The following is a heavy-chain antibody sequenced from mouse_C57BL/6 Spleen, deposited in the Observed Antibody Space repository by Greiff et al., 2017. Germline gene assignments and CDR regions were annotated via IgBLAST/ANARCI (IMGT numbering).Heavy chain of an antibody. CDR1: GYTFTEYT. J-gene: IGHJ4*01. V-gene: IGHV1-62-2*01. CDR2: FYPGSGSI. CDR3: ARHDHSNYGGYAMDY. Sequence: QVQLQQSGAELVKPGASVKLSCKASGYTFTEYTIHWVKQRSGQGLEWIGWFYPGSGSIKYNEKFKDKATLTADKSSSTVYMELRILSSESSAVSFWARHDHSNYGGYAMDYWGQGTSVTVSS. D-gene: IGHD2-5*01.